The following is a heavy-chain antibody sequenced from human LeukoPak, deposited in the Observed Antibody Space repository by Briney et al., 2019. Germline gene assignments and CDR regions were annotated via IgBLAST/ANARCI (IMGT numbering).Heavy chain of an antibody. CDR3: ARCYGSGSYYYGMDV. Sequence: GGSLRLSCAASGFTFRSSWMHWVRQAPGKGPEWVSRISWNSGSIGYADSVKGRFTISRDNAKNSLYLQMNSLRAEDTAVYYCARCYGSGSYYYGMDVWGQGTTVTASS. CDR1: GFTFRSSW. J-gene: IGHJ6*02. V-gene: IGHV3-20*04. CDR2: ISWNSGSI. D-gene: IGHD3-10*01.